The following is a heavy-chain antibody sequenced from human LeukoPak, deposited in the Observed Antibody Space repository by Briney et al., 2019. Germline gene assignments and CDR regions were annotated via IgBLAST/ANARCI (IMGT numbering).Heavy chain of an antibody. CDR1: GGSISSGGYS. Sequence: SETLSLTCAVSGGSISSGGYSWSWIRQPPGKGLEWIGYIYHSGSTYYNPSLKSRVTISVDRSKNQFSLKLSSVTAADTAVYYCARNVEYDYPDAFDIRGQGTMVTVSS. CDR2: IYHSGST. CDR3: ARNVEYDYPDAFDI. V-gene: IGHV4-30-2*01. J-gene: IGHJ3*02. D-gene: IGHD4-11*01.